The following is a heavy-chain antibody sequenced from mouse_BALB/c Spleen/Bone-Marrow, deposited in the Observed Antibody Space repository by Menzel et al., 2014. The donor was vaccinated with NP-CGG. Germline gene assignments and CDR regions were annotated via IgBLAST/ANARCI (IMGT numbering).Heavy chain of an antibody. CDR3: ARRRTFITSVVDYFDV. V-gene: IGHV1-82*01. J-gene: IGHJ1*01. CDR1: GYVFSSSW. Sequence: VQLQQSGPELVKPGASVKISCRASGYVFSSSWMNWVKQRPGQGLEWIGRIYPGDGNTNYNGKFKGKATLTADTSPSTAYMQISSLTSVDSAVYFCARRRTFITSVVDYFDVWGAGTTVTVSS. CDR2: IYPGDGNT. D-gene: IGHD1-1*02.